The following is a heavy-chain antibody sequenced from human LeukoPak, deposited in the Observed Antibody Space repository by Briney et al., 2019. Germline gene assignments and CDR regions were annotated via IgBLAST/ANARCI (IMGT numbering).Heavy chain of an antibody. CDR3: ARGYSSSPWLAFDL. J-gene: IGHJ3*01. V-gene: IGHV3-30*04. CDR1: GFTFSSYA. Sequence: GRSLRPSCAASGFTFSSYAMHWVRQAPGKGLEWVAIISYDGSNKYYADSVKGRFTISRDNSKNTLYLQMNSLRAEDTAVYYCARGYSSSPWLAFDLWGQGTMVTVSS. CDR2: ISYDGSNK. D-gene: IGHD2-2*01.